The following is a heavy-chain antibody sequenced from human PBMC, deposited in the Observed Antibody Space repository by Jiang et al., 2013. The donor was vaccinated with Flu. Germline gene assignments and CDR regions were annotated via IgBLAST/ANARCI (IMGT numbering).Heavy chain of an antibody. Sequence: WIRQSPSRGLEWLGRTYYRRSNWYNDYAVSVKGRMTINADISKNQFSLQLNSVTPEDTAVYYCARGAITLTIIDAFDIWGQGIKVNVSS. D-gene: IGHD3-22*01. V-gene: IGHV6-1*01. CDR2: TYYRRSNWYN. J-gene: IGHJ3*02. CDR3: ARGAITLTIIDAFDI.